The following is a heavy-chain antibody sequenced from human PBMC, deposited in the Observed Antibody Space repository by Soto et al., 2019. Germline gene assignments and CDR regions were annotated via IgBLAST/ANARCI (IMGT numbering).Heavy chain of an antibody. Sequence: QVHLVQSGAEVKKPGASVKVSCKASGYTFTNYDINWVRQAPGQGLEWMGWISTYTGNTNYAQKLQGRVTMTTDTSQSTAYMERRSLRSDDTAVYYCARGYYYGSGRPTPGGMDVWGQGTTVTVSS. CDR1: GYTFTNYD. CDR2: ISTYTGNT. D-gene: IGHD3-10*01. V-gene: IGHV1-18*01. J-gene: IGHJ6*02. CDR3: ARGYYYGSGRPTPGGMDV.